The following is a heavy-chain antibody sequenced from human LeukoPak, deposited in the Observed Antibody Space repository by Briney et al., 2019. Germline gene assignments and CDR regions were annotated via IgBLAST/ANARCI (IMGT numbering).Heavy chain of an antibody. CDR3: ARDHGWPYYFDY. V-gene: IGHV4-61*02. Sequence: SQTLSLTCTVSGGSISSGSYYWSWLRQPAGKGLEWIGRIYTSGSTNYNPSLKSRVTISVDTSKNQFSLKLSSVTAADTAVYYCARDHGWPYYFDYWGQGTLVTVSS. CDR2: IYTSGST. CDR1: GGSISSGSYY. D-gene: IGHD2-15*01. J-gene: IGHJ4*02.